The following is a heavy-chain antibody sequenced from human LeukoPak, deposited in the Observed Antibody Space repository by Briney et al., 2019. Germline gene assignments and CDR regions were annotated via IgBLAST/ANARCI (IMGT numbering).Heavy chain of an antibody. D-gene: IGHD3-9*01. CDR2: IYYSGST. V-gene: IGHV4-59*01. CDR3: ARDDVARDYDILTGYDDY. Sequence: SETLSLTCTVSGESISGFYWTWIRQPPGKGLEWIGYIYYSGSTNYNPSLKSRVTISVDTSKNQFSLKLSSVTAADTAVYYCARDDVARDYDILTGYDDYWGQGTLVTVSS. J-gene: IGHJ4*02. CDR1: GESISGFY.